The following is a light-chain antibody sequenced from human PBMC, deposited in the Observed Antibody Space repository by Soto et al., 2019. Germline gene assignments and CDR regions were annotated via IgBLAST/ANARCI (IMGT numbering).Light chain of an antibody. CDR2: KVS. J-gene: IGKJ3*01. V-gene: IGKV2-24*01. CDR1: QSLVHSDGDTY. Sequence: EIVLAQTPLSSPVTLGQPASISCRSSQSLVHSDGDTYLSWLHQRPGQPPRLLIYKVSNRFSGVPDRFSGSGAGTDFTLKINRVEAEDFGVYYCVQNTDFPLTFGPGTKVDIK. CDR3: VQNTDFPLT.